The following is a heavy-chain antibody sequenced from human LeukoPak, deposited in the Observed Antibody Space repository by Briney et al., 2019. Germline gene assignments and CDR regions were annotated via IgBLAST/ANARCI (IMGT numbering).Heavy chain of an antibody. CDR2: INPNSGGT. D-gene: IGHD7-27*01. J-gene: IGHJ4*02. CDR1: GYTFTGYS. V-gene: IGHV1-2*02. CDR3: APQLGRLTDY. Sequence: ASVRVSCKTSGYTFTGYSLHWVRQAPGQGLEWMGWINPNSGGTNYAQKFQGRVTMTRGTTVSTAYMELSRLRSDDTAVYYCAPQLGRLTDYWGQGTLVTVSS.